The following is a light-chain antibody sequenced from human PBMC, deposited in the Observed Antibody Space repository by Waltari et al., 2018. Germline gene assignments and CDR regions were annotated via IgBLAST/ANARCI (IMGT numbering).Light chain of an antibody. CDR3: CSYVGLGTYV. V-gene: IGLV2-23*02. Sequence: QSGPAQPASASGSPGQSITIHCTGTSSDVGNYNLVPWYQQRPGKAPRLLIYEVTKRAPGTSDRFSASKSGNTASLSISGLQAQEDEADYYCCSYVGLGTYVFGTGTKVTV. J-gene: IGLJ1*01. CDR1: SSDVGNYNL. CDR2: EVT.